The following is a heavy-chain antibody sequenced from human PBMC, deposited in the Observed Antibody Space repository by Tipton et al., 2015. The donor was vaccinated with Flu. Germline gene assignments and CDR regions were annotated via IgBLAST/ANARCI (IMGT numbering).Heavy chain of an antibody. V-gene: IGHV3-9*01. J-gene: IGHJ1*01. CDR1: GFTFDDYA. CDR2: ISWSSDNI. D-gene: IGHD2-21*02. CDR3: VKASRTAPFDP. Sequence: SLRLSCAASGFTFDDYAMNWVRQAPGKGLEWVSGISWSSDNILYADSVKGRFIISRDNSQSTLYLQLNRLRAEDTAFYYCVKASRTAPFDPGGQGTLVSVSS.